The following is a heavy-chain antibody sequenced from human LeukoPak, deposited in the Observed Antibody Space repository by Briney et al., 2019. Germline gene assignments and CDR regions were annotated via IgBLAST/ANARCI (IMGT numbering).Heavy chain of an antibody. D-gene: IGHD6-13*01. CDR3: ARAIAAAGTGLFDY. CDR1: GGSISSSSYY. CDR2: IYYSGST. J-gene: IGHJ4*02. Sequence: PPETLSLTCTVSGGSISSSSYYWGWIRQPPGKGLEWIGSIYYSGSTNYNPSLKSRVAISVDTSKNQFSLKLSSVTAADTAVYYCARAIAAAGTGLFDYWGQGTLVTVSS. V-gene: IGHV4-39*07.